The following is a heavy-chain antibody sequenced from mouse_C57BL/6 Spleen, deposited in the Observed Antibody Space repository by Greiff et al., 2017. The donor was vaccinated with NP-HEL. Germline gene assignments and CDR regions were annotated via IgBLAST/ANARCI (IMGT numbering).Heavy chain of an antibody. D-gene: IGHD4-1*01. Sequence: DVQLQESGPGLAKPSQTLSLTCSVTGYSITSDYWNWIRKFPGNKLEYMGYISYSGSTYYNPTPKSRISITRDTSKNQYYLQLNSVTTEDTATYYCARYILGANWFFDYWGQGTTLTVSS. J-gene: IGHJ2*01. CDR2: ISYSGST. CDR3: ARYILGANWFFDY. V-gene: IGHV3-8*01. CDR1: GYSITSDY.